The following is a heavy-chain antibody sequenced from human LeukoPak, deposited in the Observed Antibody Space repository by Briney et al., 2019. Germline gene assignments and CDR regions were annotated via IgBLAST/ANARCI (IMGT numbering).Heavy chain of an antibody. Sequence: GGSLRLSCAASGFTFSDHFMTWIRQAPGKGLEWISYISGSGATYYADSVKGRFTISRDNVQNSLWLQMSSLRAEDTAVYYCARDPMYNGGNSGAFDFWGQGTLVTVYS. CDR2: ISGSGAT. CDR3: ARDPMYNGGNSGAFDF. CDR1: GFTFSDHF. J-gene: IGHJ3*01. D-gene: IGHD2-21*02. V-gene: IGHV3-11*01.